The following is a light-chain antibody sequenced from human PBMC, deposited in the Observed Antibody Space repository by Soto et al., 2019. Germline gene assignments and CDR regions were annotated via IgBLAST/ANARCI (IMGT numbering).Light chain of an antibody. V-gene: IGKV1-39*01. J-gene: IGKJ3*01. CDR2: GVS. Sequence: DIQMTQSPSTLSASVGDRVTITCRASQTIGRYLSWYQQKPGTAPKLLIYGVSSLQAGVPSRFSGSGSGTDFTLTIGSLQPEDFATYYCQQTFSSLFTFGPGTRVDLK. CDR1: QTIGRY. CDR3: QQTFSSLFT.